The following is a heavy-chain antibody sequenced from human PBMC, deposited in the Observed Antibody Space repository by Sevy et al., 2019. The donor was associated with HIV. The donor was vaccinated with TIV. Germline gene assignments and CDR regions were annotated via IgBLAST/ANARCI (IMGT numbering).Heavy chain of an antibody. V-gene: IGHV1-18*01. Sequence: ASVKVSCKASGYTFTSYGISWVRQAPGQGLEWMGWISAYNGNTNYAQKLQGRVTMTTDTSTSTAYMELRSLRSDDTAVYYCASLSKPYSSGWYVPDYWAQGTLVTVSS. CDR3: ASLSKPYSSGWYVPDY. CDR2: ISAYNGNT. CDR1: GYTFTSYG. J-gene: IGHJ4*02. D-gene: IGHD6-19*01.